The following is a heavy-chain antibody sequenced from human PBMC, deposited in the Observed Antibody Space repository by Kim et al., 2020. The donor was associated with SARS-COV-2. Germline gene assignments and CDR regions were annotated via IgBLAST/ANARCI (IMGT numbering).Heavy chain of an antibody. CDR3: ARGPGLLWFGVQAMAWFDP. Sequence: GGSLRLSCAASGFTFSSYDMHWVRQATGKGLEWVSAIGTAGDTYYPGSVKGRFTISRENAKNSLYLQMNSLRAGDTAVYYCARGPGLLWFGVQAMAWFDPWGQGTLVTVSS. J-gene: IGHJ5*02. D-gene: IGHD3-10*01. CDR2: IGTAGDT. CDR1: GFTFSSYD. V-gene: IGHV3-13*01.